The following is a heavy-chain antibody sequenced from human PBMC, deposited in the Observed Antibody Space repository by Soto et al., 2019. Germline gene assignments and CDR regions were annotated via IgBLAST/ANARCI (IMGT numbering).Heavy chain of an antibody. CDR1: GFTFSSYE. J-gene: IGHJ4*02. CDR3: AKAGTHSYSDC. CDR2: ISSSGSTI. Sequence: GGSLRLSCAASGFTFSSYEMNWVRQAPGKGLEWVSYISSSGSTIYYADSVKGRFTISRDNSKNTLYLQMNSLRAEDTAVYYCAKAGTHSYSDCWGQGTLVTVSS. V-gene: IGHV3-48*03. D-gene: IGHD1-1*01.